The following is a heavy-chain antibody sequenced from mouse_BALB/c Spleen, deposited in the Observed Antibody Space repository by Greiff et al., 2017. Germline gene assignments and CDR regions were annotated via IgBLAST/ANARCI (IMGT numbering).Heavy chain of an antibody. Sequence: EVKVVESGGGLVQPGGSLKLSCAASGFTFSSYTMSWVRQTPEKRLEWVAYISNGGGSTYYPDTVKGRFTISRDNAKNTLYLQMSSLKSEDTAMYYCARHEGKALMDYWGQGTSVTVSS. V-gene: IGHV5-12-2*01. D-gene: IGHD2-1*01. CDR1: GFTFSSYT. J-gene: IGHJ4*01. CDR2: ISNGGGST. CDR3: ARHEGKALMDY.